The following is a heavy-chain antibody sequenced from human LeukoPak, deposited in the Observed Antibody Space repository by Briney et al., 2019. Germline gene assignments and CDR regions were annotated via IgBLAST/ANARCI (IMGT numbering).Heavy chain of an antibody. V-gene: IGHV1-46*01. CDR2: INPSGGST. CDR1: GYTYTSYY. CDR3: ARGTTDDY. D-gene: IGHD1-1*01. J-gene: IGHJ4*02. Sequence: ASVKVSCKASGYTYTSYYIDWVRQAPGQGLEWMGVINPSGGSTRYAQKFQGRVTMTGDPSTRTVYMELSSLTSDDTAVYYCARGTTDDYWGQGTPVTVSS.